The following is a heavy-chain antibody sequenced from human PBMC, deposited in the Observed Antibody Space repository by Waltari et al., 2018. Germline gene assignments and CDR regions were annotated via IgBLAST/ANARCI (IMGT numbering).Heavy chain of an antibody. CDR2: IYPCDSDT. CDR1: GYSFTSYW. V-gene: IGHV5-51*01. D-gene: IGHD2-15*01. Sequence: EVQLVQSGAEVKKPGESLKISCKGSGYSFTSYWIGWVRQMPGKGLEWMGIIYPCDSDTRYSPSFQGQVTISADKSISTAYLQWSSLKASDTAMYYCARHHEPETPHNWFDPWGQGTLVTVSS. CDR3: ARHHEPETPHNWFDP. J-gene: IGHJ5*02.